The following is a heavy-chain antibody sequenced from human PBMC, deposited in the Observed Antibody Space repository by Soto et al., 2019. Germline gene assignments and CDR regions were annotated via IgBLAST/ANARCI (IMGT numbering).Heavy chain of an antibody. CDR1: GFTFRSYV. CDR3: ARWGTTGGLDV. CDR2: TSYDGSNN. D-gene: IGHD3-16*01. J-gene: IGHJ4*02. V-gene: IGHV3-30*03. Sequence: QVQLVESGGGVVQPGTSLRLSCVGSGFTFRSYVIHWVRQAPGKGLEWVALTSYDGSNNFYGDSVKGRFTISRHNSRNTVELQMDSRRLEDTALYYCARWGTTGGLDVWGQGTLVSVSS.